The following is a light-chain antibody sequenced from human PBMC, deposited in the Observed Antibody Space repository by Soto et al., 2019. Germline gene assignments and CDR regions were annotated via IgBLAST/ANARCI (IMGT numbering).Light chain of an antibody. CDR1: QSISTY. J-gene: IGKJ5*01. CDR3: QQSYMDPIT. V-gene: IGKV1-39*01. Sequence: DIQMTHSPSSLSASVGNIFTVTCLASQSISTYLNWYQKKPGKAPNLLIYDASRLQSGVPSRFSGSGGGTDFTLSISSVQPEDFATYFCQQSYMDPITFGQGTRLEIK. CDR2: DAS.